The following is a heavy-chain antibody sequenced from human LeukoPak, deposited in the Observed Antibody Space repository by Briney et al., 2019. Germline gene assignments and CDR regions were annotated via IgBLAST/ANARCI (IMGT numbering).Heavy chain of an antibody. Sequence: GASVKVSCKASGYTFTSYGISWVRQAPGQGLEWMGWISAYNGNTNYAQKLQGRVTMTTDTSTSTAYMELRSLRSDDTAVCYCARYVRARTYYYGMDVWGKGTTVTVSS. J-gene: IGHJ6*04. V-gene: IGHV1-18*04. CDR3: ARYVRARTYYYGMDV. D-gene: IGHD3-16*01. CDR2: ISAYNGNT. CDR1: GYTFTSYG.